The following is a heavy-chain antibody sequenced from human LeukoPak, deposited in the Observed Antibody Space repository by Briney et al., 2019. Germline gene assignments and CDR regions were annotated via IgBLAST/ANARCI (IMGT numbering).Heavy chain of an antibody. CDR3: ARGRGAGHFDY. CDR2: IIPIFGTA. J-gene: IGHJ4*02. Sequence: GASVKVSCKASGGTFSSYAISWVRQAPGQGLEWMGGIIPIFGTANYAQKFQGRVTITRNTSISTAYMELSSLRSEDTAVYYCARGRGAGHFDYWGQGTLVTVSS. CDR1: GGTFSSYA. V-gene: IGHV1-69*05.